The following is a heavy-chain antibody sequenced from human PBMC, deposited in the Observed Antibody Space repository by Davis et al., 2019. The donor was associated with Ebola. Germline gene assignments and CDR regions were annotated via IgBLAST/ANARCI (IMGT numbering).Heavy chain of an antibody. V-gene: IGHV1-3*04. J-gene: IGHJ6*02. CDR1: GYTFTHYA. D-gene: IGHD1-26*01. CDR3: AREGGYYYGLDV. Sequence: ASVKVSCKASGYTFTHYALHWVRQAPGQRLEWMGWINTGNGITKYSQKFRGRVSITRDTSASTAFMELSSLRSEDTAIYFCAREGGYYYGLDVWGQGTTVTVSS. CDR2: INTGNGIT.